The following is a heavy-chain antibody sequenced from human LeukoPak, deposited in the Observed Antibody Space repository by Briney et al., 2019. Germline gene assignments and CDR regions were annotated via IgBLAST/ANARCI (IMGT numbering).Heavy chain of an antibody. V-gene: IGHV3-23*01. CDR3: VGGSSEYANAYAH. CDR2: INTNGAST. D-gene: IGHD2-8*01. CDR1: GFTFNNYG. Sequence: PGGSLRLSCEASGFTFNNYGMSWVRQAAGKGLQWVSSINTNGASTYYADSVKGRFTISRDNSNNTEYLQMNSLRVEETAIYYCVGGSSEYANAYAHWGQGTLVTVSS. J-gene: IGHJ4*02.